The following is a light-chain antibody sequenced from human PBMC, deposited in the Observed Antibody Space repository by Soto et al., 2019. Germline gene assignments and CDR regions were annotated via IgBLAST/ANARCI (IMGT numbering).Light chain of an antibody. Sequence: EIVLTQSPATLSLSPGDRATLPCRASQSITRNLAWYQQHPGQPPRLLVYGASTRATGIPVRFSGSGSGTDFTLTISSLQSEDFAVYYCQQYNNWPLWTFGQGTKVDIK. V-gene: IGKV3-15*01. CDR1: QSITRN. CDR3: QQYNNWPLWT. J-gene: IGKJ1*01. CDR2: GAS.